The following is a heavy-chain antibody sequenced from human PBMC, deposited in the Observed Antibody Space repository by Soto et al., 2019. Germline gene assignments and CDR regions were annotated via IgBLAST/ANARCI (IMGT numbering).Heavy chain of an antibody. D-gene: IGHD1-7*01. V-gene: IGHV3-23*01. CDR3: AKGNSWSPALVLDI. CDR2: ISGSGGST. CDR1: GFTFSSHA. Sequence: GGSLRLSCAASGFTFSSHAMNWVRQAPGKGLEWVSAISGSGGSTYYADSVKVLFTISRDSSKNTLYLQMNSLRAEDTAVYYCAKGNSWSPALVLDIWGQGAMVTVSS. J-gene: IGHJ3*02.